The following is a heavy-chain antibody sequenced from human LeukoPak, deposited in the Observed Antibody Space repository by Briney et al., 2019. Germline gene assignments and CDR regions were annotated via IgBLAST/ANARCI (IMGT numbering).Heavy chain of an antibody. CDR3: TREGAYCGGDCYNDAFDI. D-gene: IGHD2-21*02. Sequence: GRSLRLSCTASGFTFGDYAMSWVRQAPGKGLEWVGFIRSKAYGGTTEYAASVKGRFTISRGDSKSIAYLQMNSLKTEDTAVYYCTREGAYCGGDCYNDAFDIWGQGTMVTVSS. CDR2: IRSKAYGGTT. CDR1: GFTFGDYA. J-gene: IGHJ3*02. V-gene: IGHV3-49*04.